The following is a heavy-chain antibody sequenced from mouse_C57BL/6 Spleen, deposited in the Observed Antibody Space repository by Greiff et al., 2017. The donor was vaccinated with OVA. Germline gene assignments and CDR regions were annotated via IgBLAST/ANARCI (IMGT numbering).Heavy chain of an antibody. CDR1: GYSFTGYY. D-gene: IGHD2-5*01. CDR2: INPSTGGT. Sequence: EVQLQESGPELVKPGASVKISCKASGYSFTGYYMNWVKQSPEKSLEWIGEINPSTGGTTYNQKFKAKATLTVDKSSSTAYMQLKSLTSEDSAVYYCARGDSTRYYYAMDYWGQGTSVTVSS. J-gene: IGHJ4*01. CDR3: ARGDSTRYYYAMDY. V-gene: IGHV1-42*01.